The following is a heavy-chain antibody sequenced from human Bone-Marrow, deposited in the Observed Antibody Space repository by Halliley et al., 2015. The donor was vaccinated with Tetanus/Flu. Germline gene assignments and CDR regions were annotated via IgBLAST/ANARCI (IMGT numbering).Heavy chain of an antibody. CDR3: AASSAVAGTGAFDF. V-gene: IGHV3-23*05. Sequence: CAASEFTFTAYVMHWVRQAPGKGLEWVSCSGTREYYADSVKGRFTLSRDNSKNTLSMDLNTLRVEDTAVYYCAASSAVAGTGAFDFWGQGILVTVSS. CDR2: SGTRE. J-gene: IGHJ4*02. D-gene: IGHD6-19*01. CDR1: EFTFTAYV.